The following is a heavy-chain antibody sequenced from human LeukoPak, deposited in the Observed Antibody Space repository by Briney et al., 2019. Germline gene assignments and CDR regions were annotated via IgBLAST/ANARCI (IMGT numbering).Heavy chain of an antibody. Sequence: SVKVSCKASGGTFSSYAISWVRQAPGQGLEWMGRIIPILGIANYAQKFQGRVTITADKSTSTAYIELSSLRSEDTAVHYCARFRGPETVAGSGYWGQGTLVTVSS. CDR3: ARFRGPETVAGSGY. CDR1: GGTFSSYA. J-gene: IGHJ4*02. D-gene: IGHD3-10*01. V-gene: IGHV1-69*04. CDR2: IIPILGIA.